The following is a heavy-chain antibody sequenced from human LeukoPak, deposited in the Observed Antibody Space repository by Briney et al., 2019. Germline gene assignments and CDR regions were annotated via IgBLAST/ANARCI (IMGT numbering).Heavy chain of an antibody. V-gene: IGHV3-21*01. Sequence: GGSLRLSCAASGFTFSSYSMNWVRQAPGKGLEWVSSISSSSSYIYYADSVKGRFTITRDNAKNSLYLQMNSLRAEDMAVYYCARSGGGNWFDPWGQGTLVTVSS. J-gene: IGHJ5*02. CDR1: GFTFSSYS. D-gene: IGHD3-16*01. CDR2: ISSSSSYI. CDR3: ARSGGGNWFDP.